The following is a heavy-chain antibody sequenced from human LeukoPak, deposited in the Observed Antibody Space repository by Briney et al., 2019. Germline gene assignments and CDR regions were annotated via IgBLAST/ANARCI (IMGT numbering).Heavy chain of an antibody. CDR1: GFTFSAFW. CDR3: ARAGDAHPRLSAFDI. V-gene: IGHV3-74*01. CDR2: INSDGSTT. J-gene: IGHJ3*02. Sequence: GGSLRLSCVASGFTFSAFWMHWVRQTPGKGLVWVSRINSDGSTTNYADSVKGRFTISRDNARNTLFLQMNTLRAEDTAVYYCARAGDAHPRLSAFDIWGQGTMVTVSS. D-gene: IGHD2-21*01.